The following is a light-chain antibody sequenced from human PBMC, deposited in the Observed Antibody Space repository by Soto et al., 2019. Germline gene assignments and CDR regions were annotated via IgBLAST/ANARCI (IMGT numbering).Light chain of an antibody. CDR1: QSISSW. V-gene: IGKV1-5*03. Sequence: DIQMTQSPSTLSASVGDRVTITCRASQSISSWLAWYQQKPGKASKLLIYKASSLESGVPSRFSGSGSGTEFTITISSLQPDDFATYYCQQYNSYPYPFGQGTKLEI. CDR2: KAS. J-gene: IGKJ2*01. CDR3: QQYNSYPYP.